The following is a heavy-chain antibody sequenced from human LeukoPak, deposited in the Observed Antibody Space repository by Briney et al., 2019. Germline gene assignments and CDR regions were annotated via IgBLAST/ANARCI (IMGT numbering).Heavy chain of an antibody. CDR2: IYYTGTT. D-gene: IGHD5-18*01. CDR3: AKGAGGFSYYNWFDP. CDR1: DASISSSSYH. Sequence: PSETLSLTCTVSDASISSSSYHWGWIRQPPGKGLEWIGSIYYTGTTYYNPSLESRVAIFVDTSKNQFSLKLASVTAADTAIYYCAKGAGGFSYYNWFDPWGQGTLVTVSS. V-gene: IGHV4-39*07. J-gene: IGHJ5*02.